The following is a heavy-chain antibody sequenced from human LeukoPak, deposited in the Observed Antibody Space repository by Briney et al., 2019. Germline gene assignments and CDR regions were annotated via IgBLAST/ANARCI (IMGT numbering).Heavy chain of an antibody. CDR3: ARVPYTSSRSGRPYYYGMDV. CDR1: GFMFSSHD. D-gene: IGHD6-13*01. V-gene: IGHV3-13*01. Sequence: PGGSLRLSCAASGFMFSSHDMHWVRQVPGKGLEWVSAIGTAGDTHYADSVKGRFTISRENAKNSLYLQMNSLRVGDTAVYYCARVPYTSSRSGRPYYYGMDVWGQGTTVTVSS. CDR2: IGTAGDT. J-gene: IGHJ6*02.